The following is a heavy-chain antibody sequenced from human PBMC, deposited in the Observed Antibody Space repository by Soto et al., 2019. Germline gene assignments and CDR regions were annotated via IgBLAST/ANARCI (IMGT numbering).Heavy chain of an antibody. CDR3: ARDQEVLTATAAFDI. D-gene: IGHD6-25*01. V-gene: IGHV3-21*01. CDR1: GFTVSSYS. CDR2: ISSSSSYI. J-gene: IGHJ3*02. Sequence: GGSLRLSCAASGFTVSSYSMNWVRQAPGKGLEWVSSISSSSSYIYYADSVKGRFTISRDNAKNSLYLQMNSLRAEDTAVYYCARDQEVLTATAAFDIWGQGTMVTVSS.